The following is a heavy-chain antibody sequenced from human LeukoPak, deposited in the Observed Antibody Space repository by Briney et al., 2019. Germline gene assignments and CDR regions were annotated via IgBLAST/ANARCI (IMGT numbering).Heavy chain of an antibody. D-gene: IGHD3-9*01. V-gene: IGHV4-34*01. CDR1: GGSLSGFY. CDR2: INHRGST. J-gene: IGHJ5*02. CDR3: ARRLRYFDWSPGWFDP. Sequence: SETLSRTCAVYGGSLSGFYWSWIRQPPGKGLEWIGEINHRGSTNYNPSLKSRVTISVDTSKNQFSLKLSSVTAADTAVYYCARRLRYFDWSPGWFDPWGQGTLVTVSS.